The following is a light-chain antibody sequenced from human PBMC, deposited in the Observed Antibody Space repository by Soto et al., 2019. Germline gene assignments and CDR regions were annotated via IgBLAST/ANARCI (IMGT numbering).Light chain of an antibody. CDR2: DAS. CDR3: QQRSNWPLYT. V-gene: IGKV3-11*01. Sequence: EIVLTQSPATLSLSPGERATLSCRASQSVSSYLAWYQQKPGQAPRLLIYDASNRATGIPARFSGSGSGTDVTLTISSLEPEDFAVYYCQQRSNWPLYTCGQGPKLEIK. CDR1: QSVSSY. J-gene: IGKJ2*01.